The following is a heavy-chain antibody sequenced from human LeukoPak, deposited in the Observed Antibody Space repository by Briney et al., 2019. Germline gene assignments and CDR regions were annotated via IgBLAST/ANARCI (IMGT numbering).Heavy chain of an antibody. V-gene: IGHV4-59*08. CDR1: GGSISSYY. Sequence: PSETLSLTCTVSGGSISSYYWSWIRQPPGKGLEWIGYIYYSGSTNYNPSLKSRVTISVDTSKNQFSLKLSSVTAADTAVYYCASQVGARIRYYYTSGLDVWGQGTTVAVSS. D-gene: IGHD1-26*01. J-gene: IGHJ6*02. CDR3: ASQVGARIRYYYTSGLDV. CDR2: IYYSGST.